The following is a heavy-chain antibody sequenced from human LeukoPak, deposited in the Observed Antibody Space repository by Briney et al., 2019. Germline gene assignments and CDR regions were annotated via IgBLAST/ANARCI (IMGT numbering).Heavy chain of an antibody. J-gene: IGHJ5*02. V-gene: IGHV4-59*01. CDR1: GGSISSYY. Sequence: PSETLSLTCTVSGGSISSYYWSWIRQPPGKGLEWIGYIYYSGSTNYNPSLKSRVTISVETTKNQFSLKLSSVTAADTAVYYCARGGRVLWGISFDPWGQGTLVTVSS. CDR2: IYYSGST. D-gene: IGHD3-16*01. CDR3: ARGGRVLWGISFDP.